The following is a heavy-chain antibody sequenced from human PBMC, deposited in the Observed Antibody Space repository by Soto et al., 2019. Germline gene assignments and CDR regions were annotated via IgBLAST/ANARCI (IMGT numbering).Heavy chain of an antibody. Sequence: EVQLLESGGGLVQPGGSLRLSCAASGFTFSSYAMNWVRQDPGKGLEWVSTISGSGDNTYYADSVKGRFTISRDNSKNTLYLQMNSRRAEDTALYYCTKVGGTSLPPIPVDYWGQGTQVTVSS. J-gene: IGHJ4*02. D-gene: IGHD2-2*02. CDR3: TKVGGTSLPPIPVDY. CDR1: GFTFSSYA. CDR2: ISGSGDNT. V-gene: IGHV3-23*01.